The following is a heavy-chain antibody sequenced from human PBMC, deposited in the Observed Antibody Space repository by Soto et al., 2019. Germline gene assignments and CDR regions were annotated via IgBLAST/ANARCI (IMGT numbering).Heavy chain of an antibody. Sequence: GGSLRLSCAASGFTFSSYAMHWVRQAPGKGLEYVSAISSNGGSTYYANSVKGRFTISRDNSKNTLFLQMNSLRLEDTAVYFCAKDSTRDYYYYMDVWGKGTTVTVSS. J-gene: IGHJ6*03. CDR2: ISSNGGST. D-gene: IGHD2-2*01. V-gene: IGHV3-64*01. CDR1: GFTFSSYA. CDR3: AKDSTRDYYYYMDV.